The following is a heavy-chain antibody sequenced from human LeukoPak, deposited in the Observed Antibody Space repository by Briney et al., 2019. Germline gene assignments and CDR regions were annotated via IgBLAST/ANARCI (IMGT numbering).Heavy chain of an antibody. Sequence: PGASVKVSCKASGYTFTSYYVHWVRQAPGQGLEWMGIINPSGGSTSYAQKFQGRVTMTRDMSTSTDYMELSSLRSEDTAVYYCARVERQSYYDSSGMGRGTFDIWGQGTMVTVSS. CDR1: GYTFTSYY. J-gene: IGHJ3*02. CDR2: INPSGGST. V-gene: IGHV1-46*01. D-gene: IGHD3-22*01. CDR3: ARVERQSYYDSSGMGRGTFDI.